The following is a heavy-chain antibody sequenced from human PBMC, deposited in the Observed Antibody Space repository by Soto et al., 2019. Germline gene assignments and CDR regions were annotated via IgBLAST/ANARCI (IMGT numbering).Heavy chain of an antibody. J-gene: IGHJ4*02. CDR2: INHSGST. Sequence: SETLSLTCAVYGGSFSGYYWSWIRQPPGKGLEWIGEINHSGSTNYNPSLKSRVTISVDTSKNQFSLKLSSVTAADTAVYYWANPPNDYYDSSGYPDYWGQGTLVTVSS. D-gene: IGHD3-22*01. CDR3: ANPPNDYYDSSGYPDY. V-gene: IGHV4-34*01. CDR1: GGSFSGYY.